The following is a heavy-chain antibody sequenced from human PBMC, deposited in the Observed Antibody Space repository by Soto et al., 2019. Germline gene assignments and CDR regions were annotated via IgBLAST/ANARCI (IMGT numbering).Heavy chain of an antibody. J-gene: IGHJ6*02. CDR3: ARTAAAGKYYYGVDV. CDR2: IYPGDSDT. CDR1: GYSFTSYW. D-gene: IGHD6-13*01. V-gene: IGHV5-51*01. Sequence: PGESLKVSCKGSGYSFTSYWIGWVRQMPGKGLEWMGIIYPGDSDTRYSPSFQGQVTISADKSISTAYLQWSSLKASDTAIYYCARTAAAGKYYYGVDVWGQGTTVTVSS.